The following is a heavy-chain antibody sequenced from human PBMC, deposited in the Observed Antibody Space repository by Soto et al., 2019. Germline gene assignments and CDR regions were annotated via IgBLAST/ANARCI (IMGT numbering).Heavy chain of an antibody. V-gene: IGHV1-2*04. Sequence: XSVKVSCKASVYTFTRYYMHWVRQAPGQGLEWMGWINPNSGGTNYAQKFQGWVTMTRDTSISTAYMELSSLRSDDTAVYYCAREGTGDGYTYGGAFDIWGQGTMVTVSS. D-gene: IGHD5-12*01. J-gene: IGHJ3*02. CDR1: VYTFTRYY. CDR2: INPNSGGT. CDR3: AREGTGDGYTYGGAFDI.